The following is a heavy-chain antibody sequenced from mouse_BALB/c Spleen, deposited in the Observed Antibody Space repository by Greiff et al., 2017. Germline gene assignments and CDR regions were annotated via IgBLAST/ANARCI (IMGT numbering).Heavy chain of an antibody. CDR1: GYTFTSYW. CDR2: INPSTGYT. V-gene: IGHV1-7*01. J-gene: IGHJ4*01. D-gene: IGHD2-13*01. CDR3: ARVTRDEAMDY. Sequence: QVQLKESGAELAKPGASVKMSCKASGYTFTSYWMHWVKQRPGQGLEWIGYINPSTGYTEYNQKFKDKATLTADKSSSTAYMQLSSLTSEDSAVYYCARVTRDEAMDYWGQGTSVTVSS.